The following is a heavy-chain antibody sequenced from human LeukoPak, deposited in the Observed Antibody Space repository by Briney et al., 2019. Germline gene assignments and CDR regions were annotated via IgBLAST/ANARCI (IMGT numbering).Heavy chain of an antibody. CDR1: GFTFSSYS. D-gene: IGHD1-26*01. V-gene: IGHV3-30*02. Sequence: GGSLRLSCAASGFTFSSYSMNWVRQAPGKGLEWVAFIRYDGSNKYYADSVKGRFTISRDNSKNTLYLQMNSLRAEDTAVYYCAKDHKVGATGLNAFDIWGQGAMDTVSS. CDR3: AKDHKVGATGLNAFDI. CDR2: IRYDGSNK. J-gene: IGHJ3*02.